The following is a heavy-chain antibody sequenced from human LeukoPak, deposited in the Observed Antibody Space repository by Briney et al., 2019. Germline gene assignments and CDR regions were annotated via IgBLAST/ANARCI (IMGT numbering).Heavy chain of an antibody. D-gene: IGHD2-8*01. CDR3: ALIIGNNGLFDY. J-gene: IGHJ4*02. V-gene: IGHV3-21*01. Sequence: GGSLRLSCAASGFTFSTYTMNWVRQAPGKGLEWVSSISSSSSYIYYADSVKGRFTISRDNAKNSLYLQINSLRAEDTAVYYCALIIGNNGLFDYWGQGTLVTVSS. CDR2: ISSSSSYI. CDR1: GFTFSTYT.